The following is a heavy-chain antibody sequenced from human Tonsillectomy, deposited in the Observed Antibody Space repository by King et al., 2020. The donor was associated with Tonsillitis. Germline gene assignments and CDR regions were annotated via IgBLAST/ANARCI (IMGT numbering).Heavy chain of an antibody. CDR2: ISFAGTNK. D-gene: IGHD3-3*01. Sequence: VPLVASGGGVGPPGRSLRLSCAASGFPFRPYAMHWVRQAQGTGLEWVAVISFAGTNKSYADSVKGRFTISRDPSNTTLSLQLNRLRPEDTAVFYCAREYYGFWTGYYLDYWGPGTLVTVSS. V-gene: IGHV3-30*01. CDR3: AREYYGFWTGYYLDY. J-gene: IGHJ4*02. CDR1: GFPFRPYA.